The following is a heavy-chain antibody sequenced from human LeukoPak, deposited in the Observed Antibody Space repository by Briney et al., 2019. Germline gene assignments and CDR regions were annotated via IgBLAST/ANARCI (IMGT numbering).Heavy chain of an antibody. V-gene: IGHV1-2*02. CDR2: INPNSGGT. Sequence: ASVKVSCKASGYTFTGYYMHWVRQAPGQGLEWMGWINPNSGGTNYAQKSQGRVTMTRDTSISTAYMELSRLRSDDTAVYYCARDLSLSLGPPYYYDSSGLGYWGQGTPVTVSS. CDR3: ARDLSLSLGPPYYYDSSGLGY. J-gene: IGHJ4*02. D-gene: IGHD3-22*01. CDR1: GYTFTGYY.